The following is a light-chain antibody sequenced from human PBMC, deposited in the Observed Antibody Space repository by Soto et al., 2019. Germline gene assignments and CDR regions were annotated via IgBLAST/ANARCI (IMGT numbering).Light chain of an antibody. CDR1: QSLLHSNGYNY. Sequence: DSVMTQSPRSLPVTPGEPASISCRSSQSLLHSNGYNYLDWYLQKPGQSPQLLIYLGSNRASGGPDRFSGSGSGTDCTLKISRVEAEDVGIYYCMQALQTPRTIGQGTKLEIK. CDR2: LGS. CDR3: MQALQTPRT. V-gene: IGKV2-28*01. J-gene: IGKJ2*02.